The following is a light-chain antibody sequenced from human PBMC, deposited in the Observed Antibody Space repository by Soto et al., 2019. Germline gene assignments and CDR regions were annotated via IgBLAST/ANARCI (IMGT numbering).Light chain of an antibody. CDR2: AAS. Sequence: DLQMTQSPSSLTAAVGDRVTITCRASQSIRSYLHWYQQKQGKAPQLLIYAASSLQSGVPSKFSGSGSGSDFTLAISSLQPEDFATYYCQESYSTPWTFGQGTKVEI. V-gene: IGKV1-39*01. J-gene: IGKJ1*01. CDR3: QESYSTPWT. CDR1: QSIRSY.